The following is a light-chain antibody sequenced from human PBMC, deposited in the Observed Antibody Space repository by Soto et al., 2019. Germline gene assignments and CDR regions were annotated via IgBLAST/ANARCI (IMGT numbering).Light chain of an antibody. CDR1: QTISGW. Sequence: IQLTQSPSSLSASVGDTVTITCRASQTISGWLAWYQQKPGKAPTLLIYDASTLERGVPSRFSGTGSGTEFTLSIDSLQPDDFATYYCQQYHTSSITFGQGTRLEIK. CDR3: QQYHTSSIT. CDR2: DAS. J-gene: IGKJ5*01. V-gene: IGKV1-5*01.